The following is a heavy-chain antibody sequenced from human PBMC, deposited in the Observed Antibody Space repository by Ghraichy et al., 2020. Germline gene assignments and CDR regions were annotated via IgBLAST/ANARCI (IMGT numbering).Heavy chain of an antibody. D-gene: IGHD3-22*01. CDR3: AIQASGYFYPFDY. CDR2: INGGGDRT. V-gene: IGHV3-23*01. Sequence: ETLSLTCAASGFTFSTYALNWVRQAPGKGLESVSSINGGGDRTYYADSVKGRFTISRDNSKSTLYLQMNSLRSEDSALYYCAIQASGYFYPFDYWGQGALVTVSS. J-gene: IGHJ4*02. CDR1: GFTFSTYA.